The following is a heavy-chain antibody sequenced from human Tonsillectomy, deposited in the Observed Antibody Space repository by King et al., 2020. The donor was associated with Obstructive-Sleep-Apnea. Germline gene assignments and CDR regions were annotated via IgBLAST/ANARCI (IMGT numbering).Heavy chain of an antibody. CDR2: IYHSGST. J-gene: IGHJ4*02. CDR3: ARVGEYCSGGSCYAVRGPLDY. V-gene: IGHV4-38-2*02. Sequence: QLQESGPGLVKPSETLSLTCTVSGSSISSGYYWGWIRQPPGKGLEWIGSIYHSGSTYYNPSLKSRVTISVDTSKNQFSLKLSSVTAADTAVYYCARVGEYCSGGSCYAVRGPLDYWGQGTLVTVSS. CDR1: GSSISSGYY. D-gene: IGHD2-15*01.